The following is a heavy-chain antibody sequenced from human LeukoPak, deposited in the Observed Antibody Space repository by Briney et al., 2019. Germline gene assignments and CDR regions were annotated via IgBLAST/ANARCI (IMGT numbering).Heavy chain of an antibody. CDR3: ASPSSGQSFDI. Sequence: GGSLRLSCAASGFTFSSYTMSWVRQAPGKGLEWVSAISAGGGNTYYADSVKGRFTISRDNSKNTLYLQMHSLRAEDTAVYYCASPSSGQSFDIWGQGTMVTVSS. J-gene: IGHJ3*02. D-gene: IGHD6-19*01. V-gene: IGHV3-23*01. CDR1: GFTFSSYT. CDR2: ISAGGGNT.